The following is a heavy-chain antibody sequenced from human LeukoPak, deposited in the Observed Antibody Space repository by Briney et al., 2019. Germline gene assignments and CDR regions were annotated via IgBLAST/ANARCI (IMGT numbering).Heavy chain of an antibody. CDR1: GYSLTSYW. V-gene: IGHV5-51*01. CDR2: IYPGYSDT. CDR3: ARPGIAVAGTDLDY. Sequence: GESLKISCKGSGYSLTSYWIGWVRQMPGKGLEWKGIIYPGYSDTRYSPPFQGEVTIPAGKSISTAYLQWSSLKASDTAMYYCARPGIAVAGTDLDYWGQGTLVTVSS. J-gene: IGHJ4*02. D-gene: IGHD6-19*01.